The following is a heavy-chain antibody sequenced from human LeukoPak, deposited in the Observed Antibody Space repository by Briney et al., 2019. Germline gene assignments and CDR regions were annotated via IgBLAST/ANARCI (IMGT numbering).Heavy chain of an antibody. J-gene: IGHJ4*02. CDR1: GYIFTSYG. CDR3: ARDGQWRTENFDY. CDR2: INTNTGNP. D-gene: IGHD6-19*01. V-gene: IGHV7-4-1*02. Sequence: ASVKVSCKASGYIFTSYGISWVRQAPGQGLEWMGWINTNTGNPTYAQGFTGRFVFSLDTSVSTAYLQISSLKAEDTAVYYCARDGQWRTENFDYWGQGTLVTVSS.